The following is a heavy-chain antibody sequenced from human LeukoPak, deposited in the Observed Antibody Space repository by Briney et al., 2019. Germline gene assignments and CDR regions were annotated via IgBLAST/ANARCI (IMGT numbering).Heavy chain of an antibody. CDR1: GFTFSSYA. Sequence: GGSLRLSCAASGFTFSSYAMHWVRQAPGKGLEWVAVISYDGSNKYYADSVKGRFTISRDNSKNTLYLQMNSLRAEDTAVYYCASLGQGGSSDSDYWGQGTLVPVSS. V-gene: IGHV3-30-3*01. CDR2: ISYDGSNK. CDR3: ASLGQGGSSDSDY. J-gene: IGHJ4*02. D-gene: IGHD1-26*01.